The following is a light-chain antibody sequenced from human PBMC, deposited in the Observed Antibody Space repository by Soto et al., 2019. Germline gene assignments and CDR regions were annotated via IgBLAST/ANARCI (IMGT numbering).Light chain of an antibody. Sequence: DIHMTQSPSTLSASVGDRVTITCRASQTIDSFAWYQQKPGRAPKLLIDAASSLQSGVPSRFSGSGSGTDFTLTISSPQPEDFATYYCQQGYSTPRTFGQGTKVDIK. CDR1: QTIDSF. CDR2: AAS. CDR3: QQGYSTPRT. J-gene: IGKJ1*01. V-gene: IGKV1-39*01.